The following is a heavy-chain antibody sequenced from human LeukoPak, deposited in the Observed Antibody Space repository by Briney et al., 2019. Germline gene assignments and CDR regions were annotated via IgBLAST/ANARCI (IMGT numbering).Heavy chain of an antibody. J-gene: IGHJ4*02. CDR1: GFIFGSYV. CDR3: ARDLLWFGESTSHDY. Sequence: GGSLRLACAASGFIFGSYVMHWVRQRPGKGLEWVSRISHDGSVTNYADSAKGRFTVSRDNAKNSLYLQMNSLRAEDTAVYYCARDLLWFGESTSHDYWGQGTLVTVSS. V-gene: IGHV3-74*01. CDR2: ISHDGSVT. D-gene: IGHD3-10*01.